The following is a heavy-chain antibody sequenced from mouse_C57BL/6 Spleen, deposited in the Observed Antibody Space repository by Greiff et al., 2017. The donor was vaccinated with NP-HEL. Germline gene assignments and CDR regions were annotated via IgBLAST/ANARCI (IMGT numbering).Heavy chain of an antibody. J-gene: IGHJ4*01. D-gene: IGHD2-4*01. V-gene: IGHV1-15*01. CDR2: IDPETGGT. CDR3: TRTNDYDKGDYAMDY. Sequence: QVQLQQSGAELVRPGASVTLSCKASGYTFTDYEMHWVKQTPVHGLEWIGAIDPETGGTAYNQKFKGKAILTADKSSSTAYMELRSLTSEDSAVYYCTRTNDYDKGDYAMDYWGQGTSVTVSS. CDR1: GYTFTDYE.